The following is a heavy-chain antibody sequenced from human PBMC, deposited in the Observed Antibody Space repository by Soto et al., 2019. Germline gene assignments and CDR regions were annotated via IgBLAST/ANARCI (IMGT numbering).Heavy chain of an antibody. J-gene: IGHJ6*02. D-gene: IGHD5-18*01. Sequence: ASVKVSCKASGYTFTSYYMHWVRQAPGQGLEWMGIINPSGGSTSYAQKFQGRVTMTRDTSTSTVYMELSSLRSEDTAVYYCARGITAITGYYYGMDVWGQGTTVTVSS. CDR2: INPSGGST. CDR3: ARGITAITGYYYGMDV. CDR1: GYTFTSYY. V-gene: IGHV1-46*01.